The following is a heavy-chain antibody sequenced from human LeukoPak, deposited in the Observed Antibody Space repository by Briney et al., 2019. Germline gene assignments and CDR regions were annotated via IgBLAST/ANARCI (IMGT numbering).Heavy chain of an antibody. J-gene: IGHJ5*02. D-gene: IGHD3-10*01. CDR1: GFTFSSYG. Sequence: PGRSLRLSCAASGFTFSSYGMHWGRQAPGKGLEWVAVISYDGSNKYYADSVKGRFTISRDHSKNTLYLQMNSLRAEDPAVYYCAKDLQRGIPMVRGAVDPWGQGTLVTVSS. CDR2: ISYDGSNK. V-gene: IGHV3-30*18. CDR3: AKDLQRGIPMVRGAVDP.